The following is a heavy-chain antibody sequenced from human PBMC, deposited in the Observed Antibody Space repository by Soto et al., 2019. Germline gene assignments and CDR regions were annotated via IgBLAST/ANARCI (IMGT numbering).Heavy chain of an antibody. Sequence: GGSLRLSCAASGFTFSSYSMNWVRQAPGKGLEWVSYISSSSSTIYYADSVKGRFTISRDNAKNSLYLQMNSLRAEDTAVYYCARESYGDYVDYWGQGTLVTVSS. CDR3: ARESYGDYVDY. CDR2: ISSSSSTI. V-gene: IGHV3-48*01. D-gene: IGHD4-17*01. CDR1: GFTFSSYS. J-gene: IGHJ4*02.